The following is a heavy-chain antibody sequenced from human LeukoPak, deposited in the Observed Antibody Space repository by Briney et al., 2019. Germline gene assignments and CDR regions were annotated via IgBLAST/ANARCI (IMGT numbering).Heavy chain of an antibody. CDR2: INPSGGST. CDR1: GYTFTSYY. J-gene: IGHJ4*02. Sequence: GASVKVSCKASGYTFTSYYMHWVRQAPGQGLEWMGIINPSGGSTSYAQKFQGRVTMTRDTSTSTVYMELSSLRSGDTAVYYCARASDSSGYYGGYYFDYWGQGTLVTVSS. D-gene: IGHD3-22*01. CDR3: ARASDSSGYYGGYYFDY. V-gene: IGHV1-46*01.